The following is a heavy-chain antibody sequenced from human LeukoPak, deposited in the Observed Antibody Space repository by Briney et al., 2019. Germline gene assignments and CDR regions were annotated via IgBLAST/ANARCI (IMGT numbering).Heavy chain of an antibody. J-gene: IGHJ4*02. Sequence: GESLKNSCKGSGYSFTSYWIGWVRQMPGKGLEWMGIIYPGDSDTRYSPSFQGQVTISADKSISTAYLQWSSLKASDTAMYYCARRGYYDSSGYYYFDYWGQGTLVTVSS. CDR2: IYPGDSDT. V-gene: IGHV5-51*01. CDR1: GYSFTSYW. CDR3: ARRGYYDSSGYYYFDY. D-gene: IGHD3-22*01.